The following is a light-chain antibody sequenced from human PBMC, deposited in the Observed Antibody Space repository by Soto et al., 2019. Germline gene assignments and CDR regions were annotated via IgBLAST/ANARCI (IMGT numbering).Light chain of an antibody. CDR1: QSVGRNF. Sequence: EIVLTQSPGTLSLSPGESTTLSCRASQSVGRNFLAWYQQKPGRAHRLLIHGASYRATGVPDRLSGSGSETDFTLTISRLEPEDFAVYYCHQYAASPLTFGGGTKVEIK. V-gene: IGKV3-20*01. CDR2: GAS. CDR3: HQYAASPLT. J-gene: IGKJ4*01.